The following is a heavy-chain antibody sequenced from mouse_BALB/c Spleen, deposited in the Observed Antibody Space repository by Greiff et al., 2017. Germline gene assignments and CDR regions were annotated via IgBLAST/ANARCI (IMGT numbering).Heavy chain of an antibody. CDR3: ARDSGDYYAMDY. J-gene: IGHJ4*01. Sequence: EVNVVESGGGLVQPGGSRKLSCAASGFTFSDYGMAWVRQAPGKGPEWVAFISNLAYSIYYADTVTGRFTISRENAKNTLYLEMSSLRSEDTAMYYCARDSGDYYAMDYWGQGTSVTVSS. CDR2: ISNLAYSI. CDR1: GFTFSDYG. V-gene: IGHV5-15*02. D-gene: IGHD3-2*02.